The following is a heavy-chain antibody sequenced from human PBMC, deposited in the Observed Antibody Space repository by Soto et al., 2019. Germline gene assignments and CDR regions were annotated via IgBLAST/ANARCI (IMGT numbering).Heavy chain of an antibody. V-gene: IGHV3-23*01. J-gene: IGHJ4*02. D-gene: IGHD2-15*01. CDR3: AKDWGYCSGGSCYPVYFDY. CDR1: GFTFSSYA. CDR2: ISGSGGST. Sequence: GGSLRLSCAASGFTFSSYAMSWVRQAPGKGLEWVSAISGSGGSTYYADSVKGRFTISRDNSKNTLYLQMNSLRAEDTAVYYCAKDWGYCSGGSCYPVYFDYWGQGTLVTVSS.